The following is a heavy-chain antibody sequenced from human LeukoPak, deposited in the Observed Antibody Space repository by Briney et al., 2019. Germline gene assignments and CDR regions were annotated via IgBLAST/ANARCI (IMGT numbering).Heavy chain of an antibody. V-gene: IGHV3-21*01. Sequence: GGSLRLSCAAPGFTFSTYYMNWVRQAPGKGLEWVSSISTSSSYIYYADAVKGRFTISRDNAKNSLYLQINSLRAEDTAVYYCARVGLGRRGYSGYEAFDYWGQGTLVTVSS. CDR2: ISTSSSYI. J-gene: IGHJ4*02. CDR1: GFTFSTYY. D-gene: IGHD5-12*01. CDR3: ARVGLGRRGYSGYEAFDY.